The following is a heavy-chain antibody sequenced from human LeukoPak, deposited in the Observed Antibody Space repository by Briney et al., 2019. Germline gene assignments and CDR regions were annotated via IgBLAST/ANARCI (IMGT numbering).Heavy chain of an antibody. CDR1: EFTFSSYW. V-gene: IGHV3-7*01. D-gene: IGHD2-2*01. CDR3: ARLGARQMPEY. J-gene: IGHJ4*02. CDR2: IKQDGGQI. Sequence: GGSLRPSCAASEFTFSSYWMSWVRQAPGKGLEWVANIKQDGGQIYYLESVKGRFTVSRDNAKNSLYLQMNSLRAEDTAVYYCARLGARQMPEYWGQGTLVTVSS.